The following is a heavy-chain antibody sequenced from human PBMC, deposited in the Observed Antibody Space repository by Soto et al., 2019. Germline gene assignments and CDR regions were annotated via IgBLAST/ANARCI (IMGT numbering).Heavy chain of an antibody. Sequence: QITLNESGPTQVKPRQTLTLTCTFSGFSLTTSGVGVGGIRQSPGKAPEWLALIYWDDDKRYSPSLKSRLTTVKETSKNQVALTIADLDPADTATYYCAHRVLRTVFGLVTTTAIYFDFWGQGTPVAVSS. D-gene: IGHD3-3*01. V-gene: IGHV2-5*02. CDR1: GFSLTTSGVG. CDR2: IYWDDDK. J-gene: IGHJ4*02. CDR3: AHRVLRTVFGLVTTTAIYFDF.